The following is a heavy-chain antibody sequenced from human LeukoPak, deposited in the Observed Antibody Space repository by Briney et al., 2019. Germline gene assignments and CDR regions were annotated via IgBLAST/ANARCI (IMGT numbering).Heavy chain of an antibody. CDR3: AKGVSGYGSGRPFDY. Sequence: GGSLRLSCAASGFTFSSYAMIWVRQAPGKGLEWLSLISDSGSSTYYADSVKGRFTISRDNSKNTVYLQMNSLRAEDTAVYYCAKGVSGYGSGRPFDYWGQGTLVTVPS. CDR1: GFTFSSYA. J-gene: IGHJ4*02. CDR2: ISDSGSST. D-gene: IGHD3-10*01. V-gene: IGHV3-23*01.